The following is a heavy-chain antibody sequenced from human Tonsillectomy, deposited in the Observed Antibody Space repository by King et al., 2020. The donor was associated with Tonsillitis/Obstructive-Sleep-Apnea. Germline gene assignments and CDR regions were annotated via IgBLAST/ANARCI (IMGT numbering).Heavy chain of an antibody. D-gene: IGHD3-22*01. J-gene: IGHJ4*02. Sequence: VQLVESGAEVKKPGASVKVSCKASGYTFTNYGSSWVRQAPGQGLEWMAWLSAHNGHTNYAQKFPGRVTMTTDASTSTAYMELRSMSSDDTAVYYCARHSMSHYYDSSAYYSFNYWGQGTLVTVSS. CDR3: ARHSMSHYYDSSAYYSFNY. CDR1: GYTFTNYG. CDR2: LSAHNGHT. V-gene: IGHV1-18*01.